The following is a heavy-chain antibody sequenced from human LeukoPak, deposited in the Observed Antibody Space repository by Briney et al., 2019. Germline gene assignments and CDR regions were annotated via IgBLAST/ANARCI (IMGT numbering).Heavy chain of an antibody. J-gene: IGHJ6*03. V-gene: IGHV4-61*02. CDR3: ARDVDYYMDV. CDR2: IYTSGST. Sequence: SETLSLTCSVSGYSISSGFYWSWIRQPAGKGLEWIGRIYTSGSTNYNPSLKSRVTISVDTSKNQFSLKLSSVTAADTAVYYCARDVDYYMDVWGKGTTVTISS. D-gene: IGHD5-12*01. CDR1: GYSISSGFY.